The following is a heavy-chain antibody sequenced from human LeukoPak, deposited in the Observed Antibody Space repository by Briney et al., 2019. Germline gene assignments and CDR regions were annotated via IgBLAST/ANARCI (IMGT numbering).Heavy chain of an antibody. V-gene: IGHV3-48*04. CDR2: ISSSSSTI. CDR1: GFTSSSYS. J-gene: IGHJ4*02. D-gene: IGHD6-13*01. CDR3: ASHSIAAAGTVDY. Sequence: GGSLRLSCAASGFTSSSYSMNWVRQAPGKGLEWVSYISSSSSTIYYADSVKGRFTISRDNAKNSLYLQMNSLRAEDTAVYYCASHSIAAAGTVDYWGQGTLVTVSS.